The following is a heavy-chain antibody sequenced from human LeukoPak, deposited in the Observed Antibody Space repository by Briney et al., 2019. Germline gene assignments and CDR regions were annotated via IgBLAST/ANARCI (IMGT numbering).Heavy chain of an antibody. Sequence: PSETLSLTCTVSGGSISSRSHYWGWIRQPPGKGLEWIASMYYSGSSYYNPSLKSRVTISVDTSKNQFSLKLSSVTAADTAVYYCARLSSGSYTKSTTYYYYYMDVWGKGTTVTISS. V-gene: IGHV4-39*01. CDR1: GGSISSRSHY. D-gene: IGHD3-10*01. J-gene: IGHJ6*03. CDR2: MYYSGSS. CDR3: ARLSSGSYTKSTTYYYYYMDV.